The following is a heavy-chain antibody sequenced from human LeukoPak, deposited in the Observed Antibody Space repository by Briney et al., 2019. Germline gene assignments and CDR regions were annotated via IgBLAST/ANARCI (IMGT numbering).Heavy chain of an antibody. CDR3: AREAIGSSSYYYYYGMDV. V-gene: IGHV1-2*04. CDR2: INPNSGGT. D-gene: IGHD6-13*01. J-gene: IGHJ6*02. Sequence: ASVKVSYKASGYTFTGYYIHWVRQAPGQGLEWMGRINPNSGGTNYAQKFQGWVTMTRDTSISTAYMELSRPRSDDTAVYYCAREAIGSSSYYYYYGMDVWGQGTTVTVSS. CDR1: GYTFTGYY.